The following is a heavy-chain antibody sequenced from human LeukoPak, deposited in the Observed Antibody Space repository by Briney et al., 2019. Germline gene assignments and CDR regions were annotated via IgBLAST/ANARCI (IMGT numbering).Heavy chain of an antibody. V-gene: IGHV3-15*01. J-gene: IGHJ3*02. D-gene: IGHD1-26*01. CDR3: TTTIAWELLNDAFDI. CDR2: IKSKTDGGTT. Sequence: PGGSLRLSCAASGFTFSNAWMSWVRQAPGKGLEWVGRIKSKTDGGTTDYAAPVKGRFTISRDDSKNTLYLQMNSLKTEDTAVYYCTTTIAWELLNDAFDIWGQGTMVTVSS. CDR1: GFTFSNAW.